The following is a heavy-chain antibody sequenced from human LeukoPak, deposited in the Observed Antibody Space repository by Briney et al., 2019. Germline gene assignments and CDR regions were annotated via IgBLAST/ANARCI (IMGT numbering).Heavy chain of an antibody. V-gene: IGHV3-9*01. J-gene: IGHJ4*02. CDR3: AKERYSSGCIDY. CDR1: GFTFDDYA. D-gene: IGHD6-19*01. CDR2: ISWNSGSI. Sequence: GRSLRLSCAASGFTFDDYAMHWVRQAPGKGLEWVSGISWNSGSIGYADSVKGRFTISRDNAKNSLYLQMNSLRAEDTAVYYCAKERYSSGCIDYWGQGTLVTVSS.